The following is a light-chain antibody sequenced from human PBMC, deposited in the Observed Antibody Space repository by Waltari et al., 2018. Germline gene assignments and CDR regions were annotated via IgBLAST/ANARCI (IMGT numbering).Light chain of an antibody. CDR1: SSDVGGYNY. CDR2: DVT. V-gene: IGLV2-11*01. CDR3: CSYAGSITFWV. J-gene: IGLJ3*02. Sequence: QSALTQPRSVSGSPGQSVTISCTGTSSDVGGYNYVSWYQHPPGQAPKLIIYDVTKRPSGVPDRFSASKSDNTASLTISGLQAEDEADYYCCSYAGSITFWVFGGGTKLTVL.